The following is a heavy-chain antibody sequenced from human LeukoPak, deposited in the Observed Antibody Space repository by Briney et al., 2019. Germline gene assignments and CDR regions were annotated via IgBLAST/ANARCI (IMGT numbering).Heavy chain of an antibody. CDR2: ISSSSSYI. CDR3: ARAGGYSGYEASYYMDV. D-gene: IGHD5-12*01. CDR1: GFTVSSNY. Sequence: PGGSLRLSCAASGFTVSSNYMSWVRQAPGKGLEWVSSISSSSSYIYYADSVKGRFTISRDNAKNSLYLQMNSLRAEDTAVYYCARAGGYSGYEASYYMDVWGKGTTVTVSS. J-gene: IGHJ6*03. V-gene: IGHV3-21*01.